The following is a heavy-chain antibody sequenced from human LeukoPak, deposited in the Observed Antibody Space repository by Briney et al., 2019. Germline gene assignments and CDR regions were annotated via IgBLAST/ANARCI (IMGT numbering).Heavy chain of an antibody. J-gene: IGHJ4*02. D-gene: IGHD3-10*01. CDR2: ISASGRGT. Sequence: GGSLRLSCAASGFTFSSYSMNWVRQAPGKGLEWVSSISASGRGTYYADSVKGRFTISGDNSKNTLYLQVNSLRAEDTAVYYCARLDVVRGVVYWGQGTLVTVSS. V-gene: IGHV3-21*01. CDR1: GFTFSSYS. CDR3: ARLDVVRGVVY.